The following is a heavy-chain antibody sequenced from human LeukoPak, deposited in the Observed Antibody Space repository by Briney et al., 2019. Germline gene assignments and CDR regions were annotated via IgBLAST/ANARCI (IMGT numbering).Heavy chain of an antibody. Sequence: PGGSLRLSCAASGFSFRGYGMHWVRQGPGLGLEYVSAISADGGTTDYLNSVKGRFTISRDNSKNTLYLQMGRLRSDDTAIYYCARGRGGPPFDFWGQGTVVTVAS. D-gene: IGHD3-10*01. CDR2: ISADGGTT. V-gene: IGHV3-64*01. J-gene: IGHJ4*02. CDR3: ARGRGGPPFDF. CDR1: GFSFRGYG.